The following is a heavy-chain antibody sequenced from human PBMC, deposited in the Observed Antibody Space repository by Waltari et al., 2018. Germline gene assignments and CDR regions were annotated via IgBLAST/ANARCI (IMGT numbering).Heavy chain of an antibody. D-gene: IGHD4-17*01. CDR3: AKVYYGDYDALDY. J-gene: IGHJ4*02. V-gene: IGHV3-23*04. Sequence: EVQLVESGGGLVQPGGSLRLSCAASGCTFSSYAMRWVRQDPGKGLEWVSAISGSGGSTYYADSVKGRFTISRDNSKNTLYLQMNSLRAEDTAVYYCAKVYYGDYDALDYWGQGTLVTVSS. CDR1: GCTFSSYA. CDR2: ISGSGGST.